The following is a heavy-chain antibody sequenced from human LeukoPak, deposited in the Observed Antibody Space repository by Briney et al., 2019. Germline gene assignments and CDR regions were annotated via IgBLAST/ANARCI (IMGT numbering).Heavy chain of an antibody. Sequence: QAGGSLRLSCAASGFTFSSYGMHWVRQAPGKGLEWVAFIRYDGSNKYYADSVKGRFTISRDNSKNTLYLQMNSLRAEDTAVYYCAKDRQDTYYDFWSGYLDYWGQGTLVTVSS. CDR3: AKDRQDTYYDFWSGYLDY. V-gene: IGHV3-30*02. J-gene: IGHJ4*02. CDR2: IRYDGSNK. CDR1: GFTFSSYG. D-gene: IGHD3-3*01.